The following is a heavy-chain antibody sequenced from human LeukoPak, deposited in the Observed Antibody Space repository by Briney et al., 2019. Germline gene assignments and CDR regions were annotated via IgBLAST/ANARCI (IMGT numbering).Heavy chain of an antibody. D-gene: IGHD2-2*01. CDR3: ARAGFAVVPDY. CDR1: GFTFSSYE. V-gene: IGHV3-48*03. Sequence: PGGSLRLSCAASGFTFSSYEMNWVRQAPGKGLEWVSYISSSGSTIYYADSVKGRFTISRDNAKDTLYLQMNSLRADDTAVYYCARAGFAVVPDYWGQGTLVTVSS. CDR2: ISSSGSTI. J-gene: IGHJ4*02.